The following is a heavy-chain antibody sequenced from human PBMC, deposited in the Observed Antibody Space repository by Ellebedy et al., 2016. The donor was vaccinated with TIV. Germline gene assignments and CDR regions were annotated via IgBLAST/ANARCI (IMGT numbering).Heavy chain of an antibody. CDR1: GGSISSSSYY. CDR3: ASFSGWYDYGMDV. CDR2: IYYSGST. Sequence: MPSETLSLTCTVSGGSISSSSYYWGWIRQPPGKGLEWIGSIYYSGSTYYNPSLKSRVTISVDTSKNQFSLKLSSVTAADTAVHYCASFSGWYDYGMDVWGQGTTVTVSS. D-gene: IGHD6-19*01. V-gene: IGHV4-39*07. J-gene: IGHJ6*02.